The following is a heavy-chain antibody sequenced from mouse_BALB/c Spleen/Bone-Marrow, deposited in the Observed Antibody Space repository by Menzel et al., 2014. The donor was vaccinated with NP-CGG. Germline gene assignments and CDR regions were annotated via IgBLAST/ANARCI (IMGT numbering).Heavy chain of an antibody. V-gene: IGHV5-17*02. CDR3: ARSSYGYDRQAYFFDY. CDR1: GFTFSSFG. J-gene: IGHJ2*01. D-gene: IGHD2-2*01. CDR2: ISSGSSNI. Sequence: DVKLVESGGGLVQPGGSRKLSCAASGFTFSSFGMHWVRQAPEKGLEWVAYISSGSSNIYYADTVKGRFTISRDNPKNTLFLQMTSLRSEDTAMYYCARSSYGYDRQAYFFDYWGQGTTLTVSS.